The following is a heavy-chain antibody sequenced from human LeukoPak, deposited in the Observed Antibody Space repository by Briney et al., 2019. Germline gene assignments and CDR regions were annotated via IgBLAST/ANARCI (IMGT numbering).Heavy chain of an antibody. CDR1: GGTFSIYA. CDR2: IIPIFGTA. Sequence: SVKVSCTASGGTFSIYAISWVRQAPGQGLEWMGGIIPIFGTANYAQKFQGRVTITADESTSTAYMELSSLRSEDTAVYYCARLPTYGDYPAGYWGQGTLVTVS. CDR3: ARLPTYGDYPAGY. J-gene: IGHJ4*02. D-gene: IGHD4-17*01. V-gene: IGHV1-69*13.